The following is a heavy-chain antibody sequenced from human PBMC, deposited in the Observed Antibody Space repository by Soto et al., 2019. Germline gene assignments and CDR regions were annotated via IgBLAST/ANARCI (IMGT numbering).Heavy chain of an antibody. J-gene: IGHJ4*02. CDR3: ARARIGTLKVFDY. D-gene: IGHD3-10*01. CDR2: IDPFGGRV. CDR1: GYAFTDSF. V-gene: IGHV1-46*01. Sequence: QVQLVQSGAEVKTPGASLTVSCKTSGYAFTDSFIHWPRQAPGHGLEWMGMIDPFGGRVTYAQTSQGRVTMTKDTSANTVSLELYSLVPEQTGVYYCARARIGTLKVFDYWGQGTLVSVSS.